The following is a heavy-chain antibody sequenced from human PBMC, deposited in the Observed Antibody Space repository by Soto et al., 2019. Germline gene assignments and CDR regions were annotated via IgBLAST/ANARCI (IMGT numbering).Heavy chain of an antibody. CDR1: EYAFTSYD. CDR3: ARGRADYGAYVGY. V-gene: IGHV1-8*01. D-gene: IGHD4-17*01. Sequence: SVKVSCKASEYAFTSYDINWVRQAAGQGLEWMGWMNPNSGNTGYAQKFQGRVTMTRDTSINTAYMELSSLRSEDTAVYYCARGRADYGAYVGYWGQGTLVTVSS. CDR2: MNPNSGNT. J-gene: IGHJ4*02.